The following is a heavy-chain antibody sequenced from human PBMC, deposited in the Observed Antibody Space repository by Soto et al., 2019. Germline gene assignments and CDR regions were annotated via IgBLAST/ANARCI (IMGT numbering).Heavy chain of an antibody. CDR3: ATYPDSDCETYRFRH. CDR2: IKTDGSAE. V-gene: IGHV3-7*01. CDR1: GLTFRTYM. J-gene: IGHJ4*01. Sequence: GGSLRLSCRTSGLTFRTYMMSWVRQAPGKGLEWVANIKTDGSAEYYADSVEGRFTISRDNTKNSLYLQMNSLRADDTAMYYCATYPDSDCETYRFRHWGQGTLVTVSS. D-gene: IGHD3-16*02.